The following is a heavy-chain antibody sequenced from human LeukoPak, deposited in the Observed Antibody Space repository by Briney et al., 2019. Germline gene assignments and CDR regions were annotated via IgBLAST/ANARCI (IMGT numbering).Heavy chain of an antibody. D-gene: IGHD3-10*01. CDR1: GFTFSSYE. CDR3: SYYGSGSSDY. V-gene: IGHV3-30*02. J-gene: IGHJ4*02. CDR2: IRYDGSNK. Sequence: PGGSLRLSCAASGFTFSSYEMNWVRQAPGKGLEWVAFIRYDGSNKYYADSVKGRFTISRDNSKNTLYLQMNSLRAEDTAVYYCSYYGSGSSDYWGQGTLVTVSS.